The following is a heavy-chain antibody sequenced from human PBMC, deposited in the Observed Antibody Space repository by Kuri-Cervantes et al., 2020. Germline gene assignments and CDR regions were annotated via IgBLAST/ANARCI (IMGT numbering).Heavy chain of an antibody. Sequence: GGSLRLSCAASGFTFSSYWMSWVRQAPGKGLEWVANIKQDGSEKYYVDSVKGRFTISRDNSKNLLYLQMNSLRAEDTAVYYCARDDSTSGWYAIDYWGQGTLVTVSS. V-gene: IGHV3-7*01. J-gene: IGHJ4*02. CDR3: ARDDSTSGWYAIDY. CDR2: IKQDGSEK. D-gene: IGHD6-19*01. CDR1: GFTFSSYW.